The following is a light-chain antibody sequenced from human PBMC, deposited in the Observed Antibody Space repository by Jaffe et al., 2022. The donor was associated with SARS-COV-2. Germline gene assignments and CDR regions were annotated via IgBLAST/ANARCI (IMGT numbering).Light chain of an antibody. CDR2: VSSDGSY. CDR3: QTWGTGIVV. J-gene: IGLJ2*01. Sequence: QLVLTQSPSASASLGASVKLTCTLSSGRSSYAIAWHQQRPEEGPRYLMKVSSDGSYRKGDGIPDRFSGSSSGAERYLAISSLQSEDEADYYCQTWGTGIVVFGGGTSLTVL. V-gene: IGLV4-69*01. CDR1: SGRSSYA.